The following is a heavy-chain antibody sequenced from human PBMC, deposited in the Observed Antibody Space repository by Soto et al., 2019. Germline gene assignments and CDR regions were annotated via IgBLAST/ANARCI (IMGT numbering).Heavy chain of an antibody. CDR2: IDPSSGDT. V-gene: IGHV1-46*01. D-gene: IGHD3-22*01. Sequence: QVQLVQPGAEVRKPGASMKLSCKASGYSFTSYNIHWVPQAPGHGLAWMGLIDPSSGDTTYEPNFQGRLTMTSDTSTSTVDMELRTLRYEDTAIYFCARGYFDSRGYYPVWFDSWGQGTLVTVTS. CDR3: ARGYFDSRGYYPVWFDS. CDR1: GYSFTSYN. J-gene: IGHJ5*01.